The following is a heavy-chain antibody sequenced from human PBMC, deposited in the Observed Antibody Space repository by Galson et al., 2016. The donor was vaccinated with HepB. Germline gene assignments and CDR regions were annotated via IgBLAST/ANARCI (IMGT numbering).Heavy chain of an antibody. CDR2: ISYDGRYK. Sequence: SLRLSCAASGFAFNNYAMHWVRQAPGKGLEWVGVISYDGRYKYYANSVRGRFTFSRDNSKNTLDLQMNSLRTEDTAVYYCARVETPEAPNGYNYRGYHPYGMDVWGQGTTVTVS. D-gene: IGHD5-24*01. CDR3: ARVETPEAPNGYNYRGYHPYGMDV. V-gene: IGHV3-30*04. CDR1: GFAFNNYA. J-gene: IGHJ6*02.